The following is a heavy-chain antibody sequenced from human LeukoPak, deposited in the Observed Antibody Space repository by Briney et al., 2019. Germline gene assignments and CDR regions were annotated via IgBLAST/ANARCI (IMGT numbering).Heavy chain of an antibody. V-gene: IGHV4-59*01. D-gene: IGHD2-2*03. Sequence: SETLSLTCTVSGGSISSYYWRWLRQPPGKGLEWIRYIYYSGSTNYNPSLKSRVTISVDTSKNQFSLKLSSVTAAGADVYYCARDLSGYCSSTSCYYGMDVWGKGTTVTVSS. CDR1: GGSISSYY. J-gene: IGHJ6*04. CDR2: IYYSGST. CDR3: ARDLSGYCSSTSCYYGMDV.